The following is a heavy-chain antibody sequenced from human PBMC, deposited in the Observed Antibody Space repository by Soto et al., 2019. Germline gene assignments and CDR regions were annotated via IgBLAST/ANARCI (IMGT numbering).Heavy chain of an antibody. Sequence: SETLSLTCTVSGGSISSSSYYWGWIRQPPGKGLEWIGSIYYSGSTYYNPSLKSRVTISVDTSKNPFSLKLSSVTAADTAVYYCARIRIAARPDWFDPWGQGTLVTVSS. CDR3: ARIRIAARPDWFDP. CDR1: GGSISSSSYY. CDR2: IYYSGST. J-gene: IGHJ5*02. D-gene: IGHD6-6*01. V-gene: IGHV4-39*01.